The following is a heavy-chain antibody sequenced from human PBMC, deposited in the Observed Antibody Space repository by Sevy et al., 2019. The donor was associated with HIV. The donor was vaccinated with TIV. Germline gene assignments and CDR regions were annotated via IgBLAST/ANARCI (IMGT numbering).Heavy chain of an antibody. CDR1: GFTFINHA. CDR2: ISYDGSNK. Sequence: GGSLRLSCAASGFTFINHAMHWVRQAPGKGLEWGTVISYDGSNKYYADSVKGRFTISRDTSKSTVYLQMDSLRAEDTAVYYCARDLNSGYANYYYYGMDVWGQGTTVTVSS. D-gene: IGHD5-12*01. V-gene: IGHV3-30*04. J-gene: IGHJ6*02. CDR3: ARDLNSGYANYYYYGMDV.